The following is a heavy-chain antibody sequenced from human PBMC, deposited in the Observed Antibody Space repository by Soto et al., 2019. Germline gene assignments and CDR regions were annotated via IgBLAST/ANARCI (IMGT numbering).Heavy chain of an antibody. CDR1: GFTFSSYN. Sequence: GGSLRLSCAASGFTFSSYNMNWVRQAPGKGPEWVSSIGSSSSFIYYADSVKGRFTISRDNAKNSLFLQMNSLRAEDTAVYYCARDPWFGPWGQGTLVTVSS. J-gene: IGHJ5*02. V-gene: IGHV3-21*01. CDR2: IGSSSSFI. CDR3: ARDPWFGP.